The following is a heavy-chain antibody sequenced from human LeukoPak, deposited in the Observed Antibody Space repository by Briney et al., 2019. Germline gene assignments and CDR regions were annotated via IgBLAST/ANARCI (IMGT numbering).Heavy chain of an antibody. Sequence: GGSLRLSCAASGFTFSSYSMNWVRQAPEKGLEWVSSISSSSSYIYYADSVKGRFTISRDNAKNSLYLQMNSLRAEDTAVYYCARVHGYSGYDHYYYYGMDVWGQGTTVTVSS. V-gene: IGHV3-21*01. D-gene: IGHD5-12*01. CDR3: ARVHGYSGYDHYYYYGMDV. J-gene: IGHJ6*02. CDR2: ISSSSSYI. CDR1: GFTFSSYS.